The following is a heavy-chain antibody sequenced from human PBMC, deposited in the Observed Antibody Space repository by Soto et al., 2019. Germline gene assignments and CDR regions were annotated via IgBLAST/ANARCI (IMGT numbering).Heavy chain of an antibody. CDR2: INHSGST. J-gene: IGHJ6*02. V-gene: IGHV4-34*01. D-gene: IGHD3-10*01. CDR3: VRGMVRGVMTTYYYGMDV. Sequence: SETLSRTCAVYGGSFSGYYWSWIRQPPGKGLEWIGEINHSGSTNYNPSLKSRVTISVDMSKNQFSLKLTSVTAADTAVYYCVRGMVRGVMTTYYYGMDVWGQGTTVTVSS. CDR1: GGSFSGYY.